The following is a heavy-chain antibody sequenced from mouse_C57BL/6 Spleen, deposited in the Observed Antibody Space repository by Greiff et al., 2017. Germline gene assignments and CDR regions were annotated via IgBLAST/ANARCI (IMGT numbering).Heavy chain of an antibody. J-gene: IGHJ4*01. CDR3: TTDYYGSSYAMDY. V-gene: IGHV14-1*01. Sequence: VQLQQSGAELVRPGASVKLSCTASGFNIKDYYMHWVKQRPEQGLEWIGRIDPEDGDTEYAPKFQGKATLTADTSSNPAYLQLSSLTSEDTAVYYCTTDYYGSSYAMDYWGQGASVTVSS. D-gene: IGHD1-1*01. CDR1: GFNIKDYY. CDR2: IDPEDGDT.